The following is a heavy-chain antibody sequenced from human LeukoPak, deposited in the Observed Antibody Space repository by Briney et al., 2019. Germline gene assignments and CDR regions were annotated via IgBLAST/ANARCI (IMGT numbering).Heavy chain of an antibody. CDR1: GFTFSSYA. Sequence: GSLRLSCSASGFTFSSYAMHWVRQAPGKGLEYVSAISSNGGSTYYADSVKGRFTISRDNSRNTLYLQMSSLRAEDTGVYYCAKDHYWSIDYWGRGTLVTVSS. J-gene: IGHJ4*02. CDR3: AKDHYWSIDY. V-gene: IGHV3-64D*06. CDR2: ISSNGGST. D-gene: IGHD3-3*01.